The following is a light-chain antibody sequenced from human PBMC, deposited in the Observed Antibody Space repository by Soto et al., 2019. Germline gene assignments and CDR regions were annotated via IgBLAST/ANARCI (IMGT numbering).Light chain of an antibody. V-gene: IGKV3D-15*01. CDR3: QQYETSLGLT. CDR2: GAS. J-gene: IGKJ1*01. CDR1: QSISSN. Sequence: EIVMTQSPPTLSVSPGERAALSCRASQSISSNLAWYQQKTGQAPRLLIYGASPRATGIPARFSGSGSGTDFTLTISSLEPEDFAVYYCQQYETSLGLTFGQGTKVDIK.